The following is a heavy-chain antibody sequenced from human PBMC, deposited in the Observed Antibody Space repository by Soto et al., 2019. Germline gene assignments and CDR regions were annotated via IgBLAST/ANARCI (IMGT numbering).Heavy chain of an antibody. D-gene: IGHD2-15*01. CDR2: INTYNSRE. J-gene: IGHJ6*02. CDR1: GYTFSRYG. Sequence: GASVKVSCKASGYTFSRYGISWVRQAPGQGLEWMGWINTYNSRENYAQKLQGRVTMTTDTFMSTVYMELKSLTSDDTAVYYCAREGFCSSGSCALYSNEFFGMDCWG. CDR3: AREGFCSSGSCALYSNEFFGMDC. V-gene: IGHV1-18*01.